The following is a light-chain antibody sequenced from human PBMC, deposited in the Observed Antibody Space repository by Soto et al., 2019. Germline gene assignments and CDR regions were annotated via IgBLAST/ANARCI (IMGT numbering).Light chain of an antibody. V-gene: IGKV3-15*01. CDR1: ESVSSN. CDR3: QQYNNWPPWT. Sequence: EVVMTQSPATLSVSPGERATLSCRASESVSSNLAWYQQRPGQAPRLVIYGASTRATGIPARFSGGGSGTEFTLTISSLQSEDFAVYYCQQYNNWPPWTFGQGTK. J-gene: IGKJ1*01. CDR2: GAS.